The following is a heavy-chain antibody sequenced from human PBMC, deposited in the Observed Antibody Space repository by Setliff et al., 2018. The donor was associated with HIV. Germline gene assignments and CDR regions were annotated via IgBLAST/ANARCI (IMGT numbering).Heavy chain of an antibody. CDR3: ARGTLNYLDY. CDR1: GDSVNNGGVF. V-gene: IGHV4-61*08. J-gene: IGHJ4*02. Sequence: SETLSLTCSVTGDSVNNGGVFWNWIRQTPGKGLEWIGNVYYRGSTKYNPSLKSRVTLSVDTSKNQFDLKVNSVTAAETAVYYCARGTLNYLDYWGQGALVTVSS. CDR2: VYYRGST. D-gene: IGHD2-8*01.